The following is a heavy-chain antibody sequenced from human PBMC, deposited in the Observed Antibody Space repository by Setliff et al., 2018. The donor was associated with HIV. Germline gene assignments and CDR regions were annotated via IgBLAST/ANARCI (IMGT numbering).Heavy chain of an antibody. J-gene: IGHJ4*02. CDR1: GDSINSGNYY. CDR3: ATSPAGEILGSRPFYFDY. Sequence: SETLSLTCTVSGDSINSGNYYWSWIRQHPGKGLEWIGYIYYSGSTYYSPSLKSRVTISEDTSKNQFSLKMRSVAAADTAVYYCATSPAGEILGSRPFYFDYWGQGTLVTVSS. D-gene: IGHD3-10*01. CDR2: IYYSGST. V-gene: IGHV4-31*03.